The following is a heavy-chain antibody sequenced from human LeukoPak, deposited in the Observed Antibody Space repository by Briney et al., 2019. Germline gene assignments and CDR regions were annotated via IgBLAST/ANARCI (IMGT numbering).Heavy chain of an antibody. Sequence: ASVKVSCKASGYSFTGYYMDWVRQAPGQGLEWMGRINPNSGGTKYAQKFQGRVTMTRNTSINSVYMELSSLRPDDTAMYYCARKGNSYGLHRNWFDLWRQGTLVTVSS. CDR1: GYSFTGYY. CDR3: ARKGNSYGLHRNWFDL. J-gene: IGHJ5*02. D-gene: IGHD5-18*01. V-gene: IGHV1-2*06. CDR2: INPNSGGT.